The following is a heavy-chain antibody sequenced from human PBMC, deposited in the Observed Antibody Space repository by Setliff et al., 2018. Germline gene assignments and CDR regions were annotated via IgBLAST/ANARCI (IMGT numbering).Heavy chain of an antibody. V-gene: IGHV4-39*07. Sequence: SLTCTVSGDSISSGDDFWSWIRQPPGKGLEWIGTIYHSGNTYYNPSLNSRLTISVDTSKNQFSLRLTSVTAADTAIYYCARVRNTQNGFFDYWSQGTLVTVSS. CDR1: GDSISSGDDF. CDR2: IYHSGNT. D-gene: IGHD1-1*01. J-gene: IGHJ4*02. CDR3: ARVRNTQNGFFDY.